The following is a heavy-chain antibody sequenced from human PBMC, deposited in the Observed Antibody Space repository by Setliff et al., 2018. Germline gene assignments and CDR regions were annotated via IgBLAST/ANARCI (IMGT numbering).Heavy chain of an antibody. CDR2: IKQDGSDK. V-gene: IGHV3-7*01. CDR1: GFIFSTYW. CDR3: ARLRKDYGDYYYFDY. J-gene: IGHJ4*02. Sequence: GGSLRLSCAASGFIFSTYWMSWVRQAPGEGLEWVANIKQDGSDKYYVDSVKGRFTISRDNAKNSLYLQMNSLRAEDTAVYYCARLRKDYGDYYYFDYWGQGTLVTVSS. D-gene: IGHD4-17*01.